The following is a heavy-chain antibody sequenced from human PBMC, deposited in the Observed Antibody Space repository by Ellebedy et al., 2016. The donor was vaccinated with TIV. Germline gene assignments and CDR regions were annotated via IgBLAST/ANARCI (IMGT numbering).Heavy chain of an antibody. CDR1: GYTFTGYH. J-gene: IGHJ6*02. CDR3: ARGLKPEYDIWSGPVYYYYYGMDV. CDR2: INPSGGST. D-gene: IGHD3-3*01. V-gene: IGHV1-46*01. Sequence: AASVKVSCKASGYTFTGYHMHWVRQAPGQGLEWMAIINPSGGSTTYAQKFQGRVIMTRDTSTSTVYMELSSLRSEDTAVYYCARGLKPEYDIWSGPVYYYYYGMDVWGQGTTVTVFS.